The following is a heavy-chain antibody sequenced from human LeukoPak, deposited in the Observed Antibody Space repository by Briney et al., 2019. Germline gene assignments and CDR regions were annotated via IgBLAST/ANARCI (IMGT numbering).Heavy chain of an antibody. V-gene: IGHV4-30-2*01. J-gene: IGHJ4*02. CDR2: IYHSGST. CDR3: ASFFGVVRIFDY. Sequence: TTSQTLSLTCAVSGGSISSGGYSWSWIRQPPGKGLEWIGYIYHSGSTYYNPSLKSRVTISVDRSKNQFSLKLSSVTAADTAVYYCASFFGVVRIFDYWGQGTLVTVSS. CDR1: GGSISSGGYS. D-gene: IGHD3-3*01.